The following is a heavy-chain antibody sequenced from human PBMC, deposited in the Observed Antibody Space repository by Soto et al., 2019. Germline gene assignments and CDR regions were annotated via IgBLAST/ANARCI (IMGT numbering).Heavy chain of an antibody. Sequence: QVQLVESGGGVVQPGTSLRLSCAASGFIFSGYGMHWVRQAPGKGLEWVAAIIHDESDKDYADSVKGRFTISRDNSKITLYLQMNSLRDEDTAVYYCSKDPRVIAFCGLDVWGQGTTVIVSS. D-gene: IGHD2-21*01. CDR3: SKDPRVIAFCGLDV. J-gene: IGHJ6*02. V-gene: IGHV3-30*18. CDR1: GFIFSGYG. CDR2: IIHDESDK.